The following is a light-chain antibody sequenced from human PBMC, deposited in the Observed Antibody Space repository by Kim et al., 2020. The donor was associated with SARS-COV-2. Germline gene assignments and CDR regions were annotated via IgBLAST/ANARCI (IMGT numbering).Light chain of an antibody. J-gene: IGKJ1*01. Sequence: DIQMTQSPPSLSASVGDRVTITCGASQDISHYLVWFQHKPGKAPKLLIYAASALHSEVPSRFSGSGAGTDFTLTISSLQPEDVATYYCQSYNSAPWTFGQGTKVDIK. CDR2: AAS. CDR1: QDISHY. CDR3: QSYNSAPWT. V-gene: IGKV1-27*01.